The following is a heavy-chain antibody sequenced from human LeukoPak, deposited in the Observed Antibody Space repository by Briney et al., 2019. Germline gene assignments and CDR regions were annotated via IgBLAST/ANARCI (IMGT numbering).Heavy chain of an antibody. J-gene: IGHJ4*02. CDR3: AGMTTVIRGRRFDS. CDR1: GYSINSAYY. CDR2: HFPGLST. Sequence: KSSETLSLTCSVSGYSINSAYYGGRIRQPPGEGLEWIGNHFPGLSTEHNPSLKGRVTIFLDTSKNFFALRLPPVTAADTALYSCAGMTTVIRGRRFDSWGEGARVTVSS. D-gene: IGHD4-23*01. V-gene: IGHV4-38-2*01.